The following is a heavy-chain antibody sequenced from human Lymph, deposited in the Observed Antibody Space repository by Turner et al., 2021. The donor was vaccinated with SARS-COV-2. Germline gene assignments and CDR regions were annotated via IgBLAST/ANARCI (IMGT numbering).Heavy chain of an antibody. CDR1: DGSMNNNY. Sequence: QVQLQESGPRLVKPLETLSLTCTVSDGSMNNNYWSWIRQPPGKRLEWIGFIFYRGSTNYNPSLKSRGTISVDTSENQFSLKLTSVTAADTAIYYCARQTVNNWVDPWGQGTLVTVSS. V-gene: IGHV4-59*01. CDR3: ARQTVNNWVDP. CDR2: IFYRGST. D-gene: IGHD2-21*02. J-gene: IGHJ5*02.